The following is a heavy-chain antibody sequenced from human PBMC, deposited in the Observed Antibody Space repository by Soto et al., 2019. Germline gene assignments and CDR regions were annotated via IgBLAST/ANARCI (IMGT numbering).Heavy chain of an antibody. CDR2: INQDGTEK. J-gene: IGHJ6*02. Sequence: GGSLRLSXAASGFTFRNYWIDWVRQASGKGLEWVASINQDGTEKYYVDSVRGRFTISRDNAKNSLYLQMDSLRPEDTAVYYCTRDPSKYYGLDVWGQGTTVTVSS. V-gene: IGHV3-7*05. CDR3: TRDPSKYYGLDV. CDR1: GFTFRNYW.